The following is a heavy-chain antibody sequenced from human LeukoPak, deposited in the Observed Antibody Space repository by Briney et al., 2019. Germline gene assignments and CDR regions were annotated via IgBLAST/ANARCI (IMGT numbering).Heavy chain of an antibody. J-gene: IGHJ4*02. D-gene: IGHD1-26*01. V-gene: IGHV3-7*05. Sequence: GRSLRLSCAASGFTFSSYWVSWVRQAPGKGLEWVADIKHDASEKNYVDSVRGRFTISRDNAKNSLFLQMNSLRAEDTAVYYCARMYSDYWGQGTLVTVSS. CDR3: ARMYSDY. CDR1: GFTFSSYW. CDR2: IKHDASEK.